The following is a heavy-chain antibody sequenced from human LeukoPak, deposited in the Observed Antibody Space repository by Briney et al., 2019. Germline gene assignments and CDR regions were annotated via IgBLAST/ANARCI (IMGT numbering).Heavy chain of an antibody. Sequence: GESLKISCQGSGYSFISYWIAWVRQMPGKGLEWMGIIYPGDSETRYSPSFQGQVTISADKSISTAYLQWNSLKASDTAMYYCARHEEGQTGDYWGQGTLVTVSS. J-gene: IGHJ4*02. CDR3: ARHEEGQTGDY. CDR2: IYPGDSET. V-gene: IGHV5-51*01. CDR1: GYSFISYW.